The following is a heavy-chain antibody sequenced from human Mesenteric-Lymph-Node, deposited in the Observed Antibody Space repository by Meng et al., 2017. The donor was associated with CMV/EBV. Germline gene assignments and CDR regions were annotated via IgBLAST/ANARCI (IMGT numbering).Heavy chain of an antibody. D-gene: IGHD3-10*01. V-gene: IGHV3-48*04. CDR1: GFTFSSYS. J-gene: IGHJ6*02. CDR2: ISGSSATI. CDR3: ARDFGELGYYYGMDV. Sequence: LSLTCAASGFTFSSYSMSWVRQAPGKGLQWVSHISGSSATIYYADSVKGRFTISRDNAKSSLYLQMNSLRAEDTAVYYCARDFGELGYYYGMDVRGQGTTVTVSS.